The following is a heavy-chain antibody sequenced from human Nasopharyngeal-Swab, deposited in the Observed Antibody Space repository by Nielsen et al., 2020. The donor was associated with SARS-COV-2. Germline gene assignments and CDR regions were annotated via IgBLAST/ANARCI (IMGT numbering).Heavy chain of an antibody. Sequence: GESLKISCAASGFIFSNYAMSWVRQAPGKGLEWVANINQDGSEKYYVDSVKGRFTISRDNAKNSLYLQMNNLRAEDTAVYYCAKYLGSGSYQAFCDYWGHGTLVTVSS. V-gene: IGHV3-7*02. J-gene: IGHJ4*01. CDR2: INQDGSEK. D-gene: IGHD1-26*01. CDR1: GFIFSNYA. CDR3: AKYLGSGSYQAFCDY.